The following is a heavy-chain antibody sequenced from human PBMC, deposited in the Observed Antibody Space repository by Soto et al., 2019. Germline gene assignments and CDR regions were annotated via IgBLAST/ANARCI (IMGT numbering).Heavy chain of an antibody. CDR1: GGTFSSHA. Sequence: GASVKVSCKASGGTFSSHAISWVRQAPGQGLEWMGGIIPIFGTANYAQKFQGRVTITADKSTSTAYMELSSLRSEDTAVYYCARGDYGTVYFDYWGQGTLVTVSS. CDR2: IIPIFGTA. CDR3: ARGDYGTVYFDY. V-gene: IGHV1-69*06. D-gene: IGHD4-17*01. J-gene: IGHJ4*02.